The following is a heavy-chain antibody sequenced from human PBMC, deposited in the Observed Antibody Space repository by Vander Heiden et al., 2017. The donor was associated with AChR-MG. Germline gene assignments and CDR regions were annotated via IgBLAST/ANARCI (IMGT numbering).Heavy chain of an antibody. CDR1: GGSISSGDYY. Sequence: QLQLKESGPGLVKPSQTLSLTCTVSGGSISSGDYYWSWLRQPPGKGLEYIGYIYYSGSTYYSPSLKSQFSFSIDTSKNEFSLRLSSVTAADTAVYYCAVIADYGEHLFDYWGQGTLVTVSS. CDR2: IYYSGST. D-gene: IGHD4-17*01. V-gene: IGHV4-30-4*01. CDR3: AVIADYGEHLFDY. J-gene: IGHJ4*02.